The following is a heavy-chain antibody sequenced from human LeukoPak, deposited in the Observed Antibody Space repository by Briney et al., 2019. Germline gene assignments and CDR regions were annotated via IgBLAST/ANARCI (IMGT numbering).Heavy chain of an antibody. CDR2: IYYSGST. D-gene: IGHD3-3*01. J-gene: IGHJ4*02. CDR3: ARHRVRRFLEGSLDY. Sequence: PSETLSLTCTVSGGSISSSSYYWGWIRQPPGKGLEWIGSIYYSGSTYYNPSLKSRVTISVDTSKNQFSLKLSSVTAADTAVYYCARHRVRRFLEGSLDYWGQGTLVTVSS. CDR1: GGSISSSSYY. V-gene: IGHV4-39*01.